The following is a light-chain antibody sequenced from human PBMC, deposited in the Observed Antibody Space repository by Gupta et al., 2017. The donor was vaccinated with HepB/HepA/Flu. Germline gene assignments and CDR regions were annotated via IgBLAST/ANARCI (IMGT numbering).Light chain of an antibody. CDR3: QQDYYTMT. CDR2: WAS. J-gene: IGKJ1*01. Sequence: IVMTESTGVLAVSLGERASLNCRSGTSGVSTANNKSYLEWYQHKTGQPPTLILYWASRRQSGVPDRFSGGGSRRHFTLIGNDRQAEDVAVYYAQQDYYTMTFGQGTKVEIK. CDR1: TSGVSTANNKSY. V-gene: IGKV4-1*01.